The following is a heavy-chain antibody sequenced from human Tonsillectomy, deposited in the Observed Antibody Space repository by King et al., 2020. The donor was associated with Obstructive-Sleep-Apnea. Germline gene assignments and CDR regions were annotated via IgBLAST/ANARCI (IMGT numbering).Heavy chain of an antibody. D-gene: IGHD3-10*01. J-gene: IGHJ4*02. CDR2: ISSSGSAI. CDR3: ARESDGSGVFDY. Sequence: QLVQSGGGLVKPGGSLRLSCAASGFTFSDYYMSWLRQAPGKGLEWISYISSSGSAIYYADSVRGRFTISRDNAENSLYLQMNSLRAEDTAVYYCARESDGSGVFDYWGQGALVTVSS. V-gene: IGHV3-11*01. CDR1: GFTFSDYY.